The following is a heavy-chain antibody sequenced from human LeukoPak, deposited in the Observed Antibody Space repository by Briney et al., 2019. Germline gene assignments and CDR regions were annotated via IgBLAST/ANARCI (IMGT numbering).Heavy chain of an antibody. Sequence: GGSLRLSCAASGFTFSSYGMHWVRQAPGKGLEWVAVIWYDGSNKYYADSVKGRFTIPRDNSKNTLYLQMNSLRAEDTAVYYCAISLEMATIYYWGQGTLVTVSS. J-gene: IGHJ4*02. CDR1: GFTFSSYG. CDR2: IWYDGSNK. CDR3: AISLEMATIYY. V-gene: IGHV3-33*01. D-gene: IGHD5-24*01.